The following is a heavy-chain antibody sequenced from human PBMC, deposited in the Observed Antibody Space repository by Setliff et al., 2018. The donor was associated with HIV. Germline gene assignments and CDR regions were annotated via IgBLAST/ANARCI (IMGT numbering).Heavy chain of an antibody. CDR3: ARDLAESAFIMIRGAGWFDP. V-gene: IGHV1-69*05. D-gene: IGHD3-10*01. J-gene: IGHJ5*02. CDR2: IIPIFGTA. CDR1: GYTFAGYA. Sequence: SVKVSCKASGYTFAGYAISWVRQAPGQGLEWMGGIIPIFGTANYAQKFQGRVTITTDESTSTAYMELSSLRSDDTAVYFCARDLAESAFIMIRGAGWFDPWGQGTLVTVSS.